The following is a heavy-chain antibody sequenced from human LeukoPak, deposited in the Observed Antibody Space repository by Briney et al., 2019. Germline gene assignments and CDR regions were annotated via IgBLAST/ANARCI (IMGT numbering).Heavy chain of an antibody. J-gene: IGHJ4*02. V-gene: IGHV1-46*01. CDR2: IDPSGVP. D-gene: IGHD1-26*01. CDR3: AREVGATDY. Sequence: ASVKVSCKASGYTFTSYYMHWVRQAPGQGLEWMGIIDPSGVPTYAQKFQGRVTMTRDTSTSTIYIELSSLRSEDTAVYYCAREVGATDYWGQGTLVTVSS. CDR1: GYTFTSYY.